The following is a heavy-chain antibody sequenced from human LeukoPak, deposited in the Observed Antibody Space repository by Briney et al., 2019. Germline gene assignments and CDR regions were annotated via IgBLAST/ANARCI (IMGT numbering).Heavy chain of an antibody. CDR1: GFTFSGSW. V-gene: IGHV3-30*18. CDR2: ISYDGSNK. D-gene: IGHD3-16*01. J-gene: IGHJ4*02. Sequence: GGSLRLSCAASGFTFSGSWMSWVRQAPGKGLEWVAVISYDGSNKYYADSVKGRFTISRDNSKNTLYLQMNSLRAEDTAVYYCAKDTTGGAGPMDYWGQGTLVTVSS. CDR3: AKDTTGGAGPMDY.